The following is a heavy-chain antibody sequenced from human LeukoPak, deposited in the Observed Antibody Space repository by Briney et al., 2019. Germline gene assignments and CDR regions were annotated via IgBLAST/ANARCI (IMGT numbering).Heavy chain of an antibody. CDR3: ARANYDFWSGYPDY. J-gene: IGHJ4*02. V-gene: IGHV3-23*01. CDR2: ISGSGGST. CDR1: GFTFSSYA. D-gene: IGHD3-3*01. Sequence: GGSLRLSCAASGFTFSSYAMSWVRQAPGKGLEWVSAISGSGGSTYYADSVKGRFTISRDNAKNSLYLQMNSLRAEDTAVYYCARANYDFWSGYPDYWGQGTLVTVSS.